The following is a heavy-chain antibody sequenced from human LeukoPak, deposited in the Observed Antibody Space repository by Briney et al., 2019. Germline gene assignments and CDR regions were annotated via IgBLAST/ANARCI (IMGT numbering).Heavy chain of an antibody. CDR3: ARDKPPGPYSSGWEDY. CDR2: ISSSGSTI. V-gene: IGHV3-11*01. CDR1: GFTVSSNY. Sequence: SGGSLRLSCAASGFTVSSNYMSWVRQAPGKGLEWVSYISSSGSTIYYADSVRGRFTISRDNAKNSLYLQMNSLRAEDTAVYYCARDKPPGPYSSGWEDYWGQGTLVTVSS. J-gene: IGHJ4*02. D-gene: IGHD6-19*01.